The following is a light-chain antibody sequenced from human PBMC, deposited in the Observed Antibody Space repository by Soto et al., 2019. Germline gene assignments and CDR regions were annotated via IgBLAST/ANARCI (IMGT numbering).Light chain of an antibody. CDR1: SSDVGAYNY. CDR3: TSYAGSDIWV. J-gene: IGLJ3*02. Sequence: QSVLTQPPSASGSPGQSVTISCTGTSSDVGAYNYVSWYQQYPGKAPKLMIYEVSKRPSGVPGRFSGSKSGKTASLTVSGLQPEDEADYYCTSYAGSDIWVFGGGTKVTVL. V-gene: IGLV2-8*01. CDR2: EVS.